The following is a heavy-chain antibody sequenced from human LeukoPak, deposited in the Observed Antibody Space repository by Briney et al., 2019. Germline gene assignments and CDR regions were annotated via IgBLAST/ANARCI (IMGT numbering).Heavy chain of an antibody. CDR3: RGFIEYSSSSPLDY. J-gene: IGHJ4*02. CDR2: ISGSGGST. Sequence: GGSLRLSCAASGFNFSATYMTWIRQAPGKGLEWVSAISGSGGSTYYADSVKGRFTISRDNSKNTLYLQMNSLRAEDTAVYYCRGFIEYSSSSPLDYWGQGTLVTVSS. V-gene: IGHV3-23*01. CDR1: GFNFSATY. D-gene: IGHD6-6*01.